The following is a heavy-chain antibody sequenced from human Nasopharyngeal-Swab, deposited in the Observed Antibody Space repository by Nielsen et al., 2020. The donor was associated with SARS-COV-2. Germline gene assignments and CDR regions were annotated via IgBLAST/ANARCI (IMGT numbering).Heavy chain of an antibody. CDR2: INHSGST. V-gene: IGHV4-34*01. CDR3: ARTDIVVVPAATTPRKDGMDV. CDR1: GGSFSGYY. Sequence: SETLSLTCDVYGGSFSGYYWSWIRQPPGKGLEWIGEINHSGSTNHNPSLKSRVTISVDTSKNQFSLKLSSVTAADTAVYYCARTDIVVVPAATTPRKDGMDVWGQGTTVTVSS. D-gene: IGHD2-2*01. J-gene: IGHJ6*02.